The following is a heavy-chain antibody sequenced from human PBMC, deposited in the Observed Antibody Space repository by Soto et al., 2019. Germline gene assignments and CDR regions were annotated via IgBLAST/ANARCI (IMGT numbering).Heavy chain of an antibody. CDR1: GYTFTSYG. CDR3: ASNWNQQYNWFDP. Sequence: ASVKVSCKASGYTFTSYGISWVRQAPGQGLEWMGWISAYNGNTNYAQKLQGRVAMTTDTSTSTAYMELRSLRSDDTAVYYCASNWNQQYNWFDPWGQGTLVTVSS. D-gene: IGHD1-20*01. CDR2: ISAYNGNT. V-gene: IGHV1-18*01. J-gene: IGHJ5*02.